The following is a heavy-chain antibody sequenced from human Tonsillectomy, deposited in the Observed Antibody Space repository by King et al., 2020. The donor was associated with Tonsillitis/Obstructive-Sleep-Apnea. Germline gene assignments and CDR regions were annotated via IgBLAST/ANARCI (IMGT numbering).Heavy chain of an antibody. CDR2: IYYSGST. CDR1: GGSVSSGGSY. CDR3: ARGGLVVLGDYPNYYSMDV. J-gene: IGHJ6*03. D-gene: IGHD4-17*01. Sequence: LQLQESGPGLVKPSETLSLTCTVSGGSVSSGGSYWSWIRQPPGKGLEWIGYIYYSGSTNCNPSVKGRVTISVDTSKNQFSLKLSSVTAADTAVDYWARGGLVVLGDYPNYYSMDVWGKGTTVTVSS. V-gene: IGHV4-61*08.